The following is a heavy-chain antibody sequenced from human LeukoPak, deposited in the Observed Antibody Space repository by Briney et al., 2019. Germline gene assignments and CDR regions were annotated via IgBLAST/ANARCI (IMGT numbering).Heavy chain of an antibody. D-gene: IGHD3-22*01. Sequence: PSETLSLTCSVSGGSISSYYWSWIRQPPGKGLEWIGYIYYSGSTNYNPSLKSRVTISVDTSKNQFSLKLSSVTAADTAVYYCARGAMIVVVNWYFDLWGRGTLATVSS. CDR1: GGSISSYY. V-gene: IGHV4-59*01. J-gene: IGHJ2*01. CDR3: ARGAMIVVVNWYFDL. CDR2: IYYSGST.